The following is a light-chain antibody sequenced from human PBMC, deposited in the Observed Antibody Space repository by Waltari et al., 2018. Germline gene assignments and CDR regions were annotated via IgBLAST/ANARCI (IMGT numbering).Light chain of an antibody. CDR1: SGHIRTV. CDR3: QTGGHGTWV. Sequence: QLVLTQSPSASASLGASVKLTCTLSSGHIRTVIAWPQQHPRKGPRYLMKVNSDGSHSKGDDIPDRFSGSSSGAERYLTISSLQSEDEADYYCQTGGHGTWVFGGGTKLTVL. CDR2: VNSDGSH. J-gene: IGLJ3*02. V-gene: IGLV4-69*01.